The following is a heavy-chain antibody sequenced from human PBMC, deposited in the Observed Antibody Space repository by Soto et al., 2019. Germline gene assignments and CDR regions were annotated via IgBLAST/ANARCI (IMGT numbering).Heavy chain of an antibody. CDR3: ARDTGMVRGVRSYYYGMDV. CDR1: GGTFSSYT. Sequence: QVQLVQSGAEVKKPGSSVKVSCKASGGTFSSYTISWVRQAPGQGLEWMGRIIPILGIANYAQKFQGRVTITADKSTSTAYMELSSLRSEDTAVYYCARDTGMVRGVRSYYYGMDVCGQGTTVTVSS. CDR2: IIPILGIA. V-gene: IGHV1-69*08. J-gene: IGHJ6*02. D-gene: IGHD3-10*01.